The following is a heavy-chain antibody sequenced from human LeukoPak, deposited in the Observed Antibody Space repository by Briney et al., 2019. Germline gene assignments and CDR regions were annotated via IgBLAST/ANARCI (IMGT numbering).Heavy chain of an antibody. Sequence: PSETLSLTCAVYGGSFSGYYWSWIRQPPGKGLEWIGEINHSGSTNYNPSLKSRVTISVDTSKNQFSLKPSSVTAADTAVYYCAIATVREMNYWGQGTLVTVSS. D-gene: IGHD3-16*02. V-gene: IGHV4-34*01. CDR1: GGSFSGYY. CDR3: AIATVREMNY. J-gene: IGHJ4*02. CDR2: INHSGST.